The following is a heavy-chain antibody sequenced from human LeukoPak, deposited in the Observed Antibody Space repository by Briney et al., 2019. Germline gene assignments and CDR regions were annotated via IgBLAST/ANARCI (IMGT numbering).Heavy chain of an antibody. CDR1: GGSFSGYY. V-gene: IGHV4-34*01. Sequence: PSETLSLTCAVYGGSFSGYYWTWIRQAPGKGLEWIGEINDSGNTNYNPSLKSRVTISVDTSKNQFSLKLRSVTAADTAVYYCARVKGYSSTTRRRGWFDPWGQGTPVTVSA. D-gene: IGHD6-19*01. J-gene: IGHJ5*02. CDR3: ARVKGYSSTTRRRGWFDP. CDR2: INDSGNT.